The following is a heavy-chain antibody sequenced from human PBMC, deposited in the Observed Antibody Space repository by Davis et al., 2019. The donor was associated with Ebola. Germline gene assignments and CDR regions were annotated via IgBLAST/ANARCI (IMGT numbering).Heavy chain of an antibody. Sequence: PGGSLRLSCAASGFTFSDYYMSWIRQAPGKGLEWVSYISSSGSTIYYADSVKGRFTISRDNAKNSLYLQMNSLRAEDTALYYCAKDITVGYYDDAFDIWGQGTMVTVSS. V-gene: IGHV3-11*01. CDR3: AKDITVGYYDDAFDI. CDR1: GFTFSDYY. J-gene: IGHJ3*02. D-gene: IGHD3-3*01. CDR2: ISSSGSTI.